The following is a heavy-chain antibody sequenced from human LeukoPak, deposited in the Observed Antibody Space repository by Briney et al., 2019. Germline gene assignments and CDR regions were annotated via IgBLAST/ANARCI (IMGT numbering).Heavy chain of an antibody. CDR1: GYTFTDYY. CDR3: ATLLPVAGRGLLIGRQFDY. CDR2: VDPEDGET. J-gene: IGHJ4*02. V-gene: IGHV1-69-2*01. Sequence: GASVRVSCKASGYTFTDYYMHWVQQAPGKGLEWMGRVDPEDGETIYAEKFQGRVTITADTSTDTAYMELSSLRSEDTAVYYCATLLPVAGRGLLIGRQFDYWGQGTLVTVSS. D-gene: IGHD6-19*01.